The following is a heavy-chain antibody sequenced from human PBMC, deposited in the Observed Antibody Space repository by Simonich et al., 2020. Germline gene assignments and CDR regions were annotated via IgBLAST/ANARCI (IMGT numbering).Heavy chain of an antibody. V-gene: IGHV3-7*01. CDR3: ARGGYGFVYVDY. CDR2: KKPDGSEK. J-gene: IGHJ4*02. CDR1: GFIFSNYW. Sequence: EVQLVESGGGLVQPGGSLRLSCEASGFIFSNYWMNWVRQAPGKGREGGANKKPDGSEKYYVDSVKGRFTISRDNTKNSLYLQMNSLRADDTAVYYCARGGYGFVYVDYWGQGTLVTVSS. D-gene: IGHD5-18*01.